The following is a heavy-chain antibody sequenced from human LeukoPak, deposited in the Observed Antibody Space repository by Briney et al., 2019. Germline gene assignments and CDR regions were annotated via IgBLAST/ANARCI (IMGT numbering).Heavy chain of an antibody. Sequence: SGTLSLTCAVSGGSISDTNWWSWIRQPPGKGLEWIGYISYSGSTNYNPSLKSRVTISLDTSKNQFSLKLSSVTAADTAVYYCARVVSHDAFDIWGQGTMVAVSS. V-gene: IGHV4-59*01. CDR3: ARVVSHDAFDI. J-gene: IGHJ3*02. CDR2: ISYSGST. CDR1: GGSISDTNW.